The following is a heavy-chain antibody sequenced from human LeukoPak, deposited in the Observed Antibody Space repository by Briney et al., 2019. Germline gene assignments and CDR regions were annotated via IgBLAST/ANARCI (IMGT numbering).Heavy chain of an antibody. D-gene: IGHD4-11*01. CDR3: AKDPRKDYRGSPNWFDP. CDR1: GFTFSSYA. V-gene: IGHV3-30-3*01. Sequence: PGGSLRLSCAASGFTFSSYAMHWVRQAPGKGLEWVAVISYDGSNKYHADSVKGRFTISRDNSKNTLYLQMNSLRAEDTAVYYCAKDPRKDYRGSPNWFDPWGQGTLVTVSS. J-gene: IGHJ5*02. CDR2: ISYDGSNK.